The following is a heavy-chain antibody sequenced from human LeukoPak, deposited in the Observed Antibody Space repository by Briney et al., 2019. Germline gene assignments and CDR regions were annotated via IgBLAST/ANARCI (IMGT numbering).Heavy chain of an antibody. V-gene: IGHV4-4*07. Sequence: PSETLSLTCTVSGGSISSYYWSWIRQPAGKGLEWIGRIYTSGSTNYNPSLKSRVTMSVDTSKNQFSLKLSSVTAADTAVYYCARGTLQRGGSYSHYYYMDVWGKGTTVTVSS. D-gene: IGHD1-26*01. CDR1: GGSISSYY. J-gene: IGHJ6*03. CDR2: IYTSGST. CDR3: ARGTLQRGGSYSHYYYMDV.